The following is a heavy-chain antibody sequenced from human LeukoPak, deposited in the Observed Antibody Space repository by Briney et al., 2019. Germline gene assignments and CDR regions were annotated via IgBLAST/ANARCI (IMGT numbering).Heavy chain of an antibody. D-gene: IGHD6-19*01. J-gene: IGHJ1*01. CDR1: GYSFTSYW. V-gene: IGHV5-51*01. CDR2: IYPGDSDT. CDR3: ARHGWSRSPTNIQH. Sequence: GESLQISCQGSGYSFTSYWIGLVRQVPGKGLEWMGIIYPGDSDTRYSPSFQGQVTISADKSISTAYLQWSSLKASDTAMYYCARHGWSRSPTNIQHWGQGTLVTVSS.